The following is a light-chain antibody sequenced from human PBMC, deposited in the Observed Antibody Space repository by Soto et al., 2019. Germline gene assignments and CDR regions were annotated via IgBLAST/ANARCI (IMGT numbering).Light chain of an antibody. CDR3: CSYAGSPYV. V-gene: IGLV2-11*01. CDR1: SSDVGAYNY. J-gene: IGLJ1*01. CDR2: DVS. Sequence: QSALTQPRSVSGSPGQSVTISCTGASSDVGAYNYVSWYQQHPGKAPKLMIYDVSTRPSGVPDRFSGSKSGTTASLTISGLQAEDEADYYCCSYAGSPYVFGTGTKVTVL.